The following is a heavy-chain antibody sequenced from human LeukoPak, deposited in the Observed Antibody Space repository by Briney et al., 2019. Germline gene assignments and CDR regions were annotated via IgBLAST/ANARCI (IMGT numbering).Heavy chain of an antibody. J-gene: IGHJ4*02. CDR3: AWSGYSYGYVADY. CDR2: ISSSSSYI. Sequence: GGSLRLSCAASGFTFSSYWMHWVRQAPGKGLEWVSSISSSSSYIYYADSVKGRFTISRDNAKNSLYLQMNSLRAEDTAVYYCAWSGYSYGYVADYWGQGTLVTVSS. V-gene: IGHV3-21*01. CDR1: GFTFSSYW. D-gene: IGHD5-18*01.